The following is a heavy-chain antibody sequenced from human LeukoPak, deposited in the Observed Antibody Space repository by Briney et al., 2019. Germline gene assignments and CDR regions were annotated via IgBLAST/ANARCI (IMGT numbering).Heavy chain of an antibody. D-gene: IGHD6-6*01. CDR1: GYTFTSYG. J-gene: IGHJ4*02. CDR3: ARIPYSSSGYPTTYYFDY. CDR2: ISAYNGNT. V-gene: IGHV1-18*01. Sequence: ASVKVSCKASGYTFTSYGISWVRQAPGQGLEWMGWISAYNGNTNYAQKLQGRVTMTTDTSTSTAYMELRSLRSDDTAVYYCARIPYSSSGYPTTYYFDYWGQGTLVTVSS.